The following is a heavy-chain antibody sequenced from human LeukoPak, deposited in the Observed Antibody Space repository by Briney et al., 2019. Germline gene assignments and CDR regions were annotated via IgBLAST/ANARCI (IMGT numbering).Heavy chain of an antibody. V-gene: IGHV5-51*01. D-gene: IGHD2-15*01. Sequence: KPGESLKISCKGSGYSFTNYRIGWVRQMPGKGLEWMGIIYPGDSETRYSPSFQGQVTISADKSTSTAYLQWSSLKASDTAMFYCARRDSGGSCCDYWGQGTLVTVSS. CDR1: GYSFTNYR. CDR2: IYPGDSET. CDR3: ARRDSGGSCCDY. J-gene: IGHJ4*02.